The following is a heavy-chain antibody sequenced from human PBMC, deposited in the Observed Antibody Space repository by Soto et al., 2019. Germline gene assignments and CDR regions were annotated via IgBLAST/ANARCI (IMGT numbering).Heavy chain of an antibody. CDR1: GFTVSSNY. CDR3: ARDGPSSIAAAGPYYFDY. V-gene: IGHV3-53*01. CDR2: IYSGGST. Sequence: GGSLRLSCAASGFTVSSNYMSWVRQAPGKGLEWVSVIYSGGSTYYADSVKGRFTISRDNSKNTLYLQMNSLRAEDTAVYYCARDGPSSIAAAGPYYFDYWGQGTLVTVSS. J-gene: IGHJ4*02. D-gene: IGHD6-13*01.